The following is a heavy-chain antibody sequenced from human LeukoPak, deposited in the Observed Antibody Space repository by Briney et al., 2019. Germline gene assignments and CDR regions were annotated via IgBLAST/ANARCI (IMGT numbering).Heavy chain of an antibody. Sequence: SVKVSXKASGGTFRSYAISWVRQAPGQGLEWMGGIIPIFGTANYAQKFQGRVTITADESTSTAYMELSSLRSEDTAVYYCARDCSSTSCFNWFDPWGQGTLVTVSS. CDR1: GGTFRSYA. D-gene: IGHD2-2*01. V-gene: IGHV1-69*13. CDR2: IIPIFGTA. CDR3: ARDCSSTSCFNWFDP. J-gene: IGHJ5*02.